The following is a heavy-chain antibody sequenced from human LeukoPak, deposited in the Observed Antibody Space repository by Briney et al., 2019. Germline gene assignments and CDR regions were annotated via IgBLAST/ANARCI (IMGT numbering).Heavy chain of an antibody. D-gene: IGHD6-13*01. CDR1: GYIFSNFFSSYG. CDR2: IIPIFGTA. Sequence: SVTVSCTASGYIFSNFFSSYGITWVRQAPGQGLEWMGGIIPIFGTANYAQKFQGRVTITADESTSTAYMELSSLRSEDTAVYYCAGSSSWYSIFDYWGQGTLVTVSS. CDR3: AGSSSWYSIFDY. J-gene: IGHJ4*02. V-gene: IGHV1-69*13.